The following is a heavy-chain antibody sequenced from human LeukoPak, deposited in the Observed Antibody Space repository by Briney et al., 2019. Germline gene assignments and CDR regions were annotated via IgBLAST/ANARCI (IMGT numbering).Heavy chain of an antibody. CDR1: GFTFSSYS. V-gene: IGHV3-48*02. CDR2: ISSSSSTI. CDR3: ATVALDFWTPAFDY. D-gene: IGHD3/OR15-3a*01. Sequence: GGSLRLSCAASGFTFSSYSMNWVRQAPGKGLEWVSYISSSSSTIYYADSVKGRFTISRDNAKNSLYLQMNSLRDEDTAVYYCATVALDFWTPAFDYWGQGTLVTVSS. J-gene: IGHJ4*02.